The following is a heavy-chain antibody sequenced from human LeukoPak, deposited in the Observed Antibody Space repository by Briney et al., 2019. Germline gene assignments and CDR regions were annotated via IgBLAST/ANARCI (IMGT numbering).Heavy chain of an antibody. Sequence: SETLSLTCTVSGGSISSSIYYRGWIRQPPGKGLEWIGTIYYSGNTFYSPSLKSRVTISIDTSKNQFSLKLSSVTAADTALYYCARHPSFDWFGPWGQGTLVTVSS. J-gene: IGHJ5*02. D-gene: IGHD3-3*01. CDR3: ARHPSFDWFGP. CDR2: IYYSGNT. V-gene: IGHV4-39*01. CDR1: GGSISSSIYY.